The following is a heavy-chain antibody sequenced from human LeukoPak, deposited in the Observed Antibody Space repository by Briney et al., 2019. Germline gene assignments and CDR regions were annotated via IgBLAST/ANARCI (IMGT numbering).Heavy chain of an antibody. Sequence: VGSVKVSCKASGYTFTSYGISWVRQAPGRGDGWMGWISAYNGNTNYAQKLQGRATMTTDTSTSTAYMALRSLRSDDTAVYYCARFLVTMVRGVSNNFDYWGQGNLVTVSS. CDR2: ISAYNGNT. CDR1: GYTFTSYG. J-gene: IGHJ4*02. CDR3: ARFLVTMVRGVSNNFDY. D-gene: IGHD3-10*01. V-gene: IGHV1-18*01.